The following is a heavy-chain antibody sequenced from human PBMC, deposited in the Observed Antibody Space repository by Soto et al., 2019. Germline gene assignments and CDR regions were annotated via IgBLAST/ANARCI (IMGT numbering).Heavy chain of an antibody. CDR2: ISGSGGST. Sequence: EVQLLESGGGLVQPGGSLRLSCAASGFTFSSYAMSWVRQAPGKGLEWVSAISGSGGSTYYADSVKGRCTITRDNSKNTRYLQMNSLRAEDTAVYYCTKSGAYGSGSRLDYWGQGTLGTVAS. CDR3: TKSGAYGSGSRLDY. J-gene: IGHJ4*02. D-gene: IGHD3-10*01. CDR1: GFTFSSYA. V-gene: IGHV3-23*01.